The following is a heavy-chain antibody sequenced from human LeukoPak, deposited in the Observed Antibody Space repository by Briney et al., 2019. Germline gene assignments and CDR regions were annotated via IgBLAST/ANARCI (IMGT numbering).Heavy chain of an antibody. CDR1: GYTFTSYY. CDR3: ARDPSGSWQWFDY. D-gene: IGHD6-13*01. V-gene: IGHV1-46*01. Sequence: ASVKVSCKATGYTFTSYYMHWVRQAPGQGLEWMGVINPNGGGTSYAQRFQGRVTMTRDTSTSTVYMELSSLTSEDTAMYYCARDPSGSWQWFDYWGQGSLVTVSS. J-gene: IGHJ4*02. CDR2: INPNGGGT.